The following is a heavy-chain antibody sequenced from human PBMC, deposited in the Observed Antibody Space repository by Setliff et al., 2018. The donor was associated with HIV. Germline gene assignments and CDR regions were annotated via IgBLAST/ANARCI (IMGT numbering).Heavy chain of an antibody. J-gene: IGHJ3*02. CDR2: INHSGST. CDR1: GGPFSGYY. CDR3: ATPHREREDDAFDI. D-gene: IGHD1-1*01. V-gene: IGHV4-34*01. Sequence: SETLSLTCAVYGGPFSGYYWSWIRQPPGKGLEWIGEINHSGSTNDNPSLKSRVTISVDTSKKQFSLKLSSVTAADTAMYYCATPHREREDDAFDIWGHGTKVTVS.